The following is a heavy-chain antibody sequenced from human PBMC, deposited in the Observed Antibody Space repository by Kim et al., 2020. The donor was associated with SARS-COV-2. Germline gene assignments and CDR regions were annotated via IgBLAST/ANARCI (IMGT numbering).Heavy chain of an antibody. J-gene: IGHJ5*02. D-gene: IGHD3-10*01. CDR3: ARGTWGGGGWGYGSGQYNRFAT. Sequence: ASVKVSCKASGYTFTSSHIQWVRQAPGQGLEWVGIINPSGVSTTYAQKLQGRVTMTRDTSTGTVYMELSSLRSEDTALYYCARGTWGGGGWGYGSGQYNRFATWGQGTLVTVSS. CDR1: GYTFTSSH. CDR2: INPSGVST. V-gene: IGHV1-46*03.